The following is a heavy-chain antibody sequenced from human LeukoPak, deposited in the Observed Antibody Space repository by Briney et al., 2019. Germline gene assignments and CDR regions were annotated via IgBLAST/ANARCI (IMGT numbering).Heavy chain of an antibody. V-gene: IGHV1-18*01. Sequence: GASVKVSCKASGYTFTSYGISWVRPAPGQGLAWMGWISAYNGNTNYAQKLQGRVTMTTDTSTSTAYMELRSLRSEDTAVYYCAIDYVSPVLRYFDWLSTLDYWGQGTLVTVSS. CDR3: AIDYVSPVLRYFDWLSTLDY. J-gene: IGHJ4*02. D-gene: IGHD3-9*01. CDR2: ISAYNGNT. CDR1: GYTFTSYG.